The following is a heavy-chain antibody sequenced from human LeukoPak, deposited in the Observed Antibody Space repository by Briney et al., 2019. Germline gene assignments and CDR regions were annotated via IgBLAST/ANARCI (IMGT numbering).Heavy chain of an antibody. CDR3: ARDVAIRGAHGDAFDI. Sequence: SETLSLTCTASGGSISSGRYYWSWIRQPAGKGLEWIGRIYTSGSTNYNPSLKSRVTISVDTSKNQFSLKLSSVTAADTAVYYCARDVAIRGAHGDAFDIWGQGTMVTVSS. CDR2: IYTSGST. D-gene: IGHD3-10*01. CDR1: GGSISSGRYY. V-gene: IGHV4-61*02. J-gene: IGHJ3*02.